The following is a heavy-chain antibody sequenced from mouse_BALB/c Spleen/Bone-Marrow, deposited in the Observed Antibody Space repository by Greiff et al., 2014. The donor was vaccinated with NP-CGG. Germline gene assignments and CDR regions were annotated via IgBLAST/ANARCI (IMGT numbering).Heavy chain of an antibody. Sequence: VQLQQPGAELVKPGASVKLSCTASGFNIKDTYMHWVKQRPEQGLEWIGRIDPANGNTKYDPRFQGKATITADASSNTAYLQLSSLTSEDTAVYYCTGRYGWFAYWGQRTLVTVSA. CDR2: IDPANGNT. CDR1: GFNIKDTY. J-gene: IGHJ3*01. V-gene: IGHV14-3*02. CDR3: TGRYGWFAY. D-gene: IGHD2-14*01.